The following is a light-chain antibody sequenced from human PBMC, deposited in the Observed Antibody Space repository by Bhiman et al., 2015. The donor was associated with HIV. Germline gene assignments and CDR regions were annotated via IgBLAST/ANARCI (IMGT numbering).Light chain of an antibody. J-gene: IGLJ1*01. Sequence: QSALTQPASVSGSPGQSITISCTGTNSDIGGYDYVSWYQQHPGKAPKLMIYDVSNRPSGVSNRFSGSKSGNTASLTISGLQADDEADYYCSSLTSSLTYVFGTGTNVTVL. CDR2: DVS. CDR1: NSDIGGYDY. CDR3: SSLTSSLTYV. V-gene: IGLV2-14*01.